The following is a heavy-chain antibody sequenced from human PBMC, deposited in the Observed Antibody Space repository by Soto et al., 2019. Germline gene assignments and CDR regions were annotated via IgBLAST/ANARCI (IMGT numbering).Heavy chain of an antibody. D-gene: IGHD4-17*01. V-gene: IGHV3-21*01. Sequence: PGGSLRLSCAASGFTFSSYSMNWVRQAPGKGLEWVSSISSSSSYIYYADSVKGRFTISRDNAKNSLYLQMNSLRAEDTAVYYCARVTYDYGDLLLDYWGQGTLVTVSS. J-gene: IGHJ4*02. CDR1: GFTFSSYS. CDR3: ARVTYDYGDLLLDY. CDR2: ISSSSSYI.